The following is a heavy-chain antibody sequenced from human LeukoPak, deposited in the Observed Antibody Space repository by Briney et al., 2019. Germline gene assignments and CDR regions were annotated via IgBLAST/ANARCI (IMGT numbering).Heavy chain of an antibody. D-gene: IGHD3-16*02. CDR1: SGSISSGSYY. V-gene: IGHV4-61*02. CDR3: ARLSDYVWGSYRYTGPLYYMDV. CDR2: IYTSGST. J-gene: IGHJ6*03. Sequence: SQTLSLTCTVSSGSISSGSYYWSWIRQPAGKGLEWIGRIYTSGSTNYNPSIKSRVTISVDTSKNQYSPKLSSVTAADTAVYYCARLSDYVWGSYRYTGPLYYMDVWGKGTTVTVSS.